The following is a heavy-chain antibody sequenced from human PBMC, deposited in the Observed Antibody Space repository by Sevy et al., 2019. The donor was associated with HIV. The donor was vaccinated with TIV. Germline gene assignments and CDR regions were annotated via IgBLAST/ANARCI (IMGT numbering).Heavy chain of an antibody. Sequence: GGSLRLSCAVSGFTFNNAWMNWVRQAPGTGLQWVGLIKSKIDGETTDYAAPVKGRFTISRDDSKNTLFLQMNSLKIEDTAVYHCATAPGYFDSAPFDYWGPGTLVTVSS. J-gene: IGHJ4*02. CDR1: GFTFNNAW. CDR2: IKSKIDGETT. CDR3: ATAPGYFDSAPFDY. V-gene: IGHV3-15*01. D-gene: IGHD3-22*01.